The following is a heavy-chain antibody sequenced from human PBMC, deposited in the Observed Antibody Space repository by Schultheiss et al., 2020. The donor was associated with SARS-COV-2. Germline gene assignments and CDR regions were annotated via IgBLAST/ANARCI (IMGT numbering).Heavy chain of an antibody. Sequence: GGSLRLSCAAYGFTFSGSAMHWVRQASGKGLEWVGRIRSKANSYATAYAASVKGRFTISRDDSKNTAYLQMNSLKTEDTAVYYCTSQYFDSDYWGQGTLVTVSS. CDR3: TSQYFDSDY. CDR1: GFTFSGSA. J-gene: IGHJ4*02. D-gene: IGHD3-9*01. V-gene: IGHV3-73*01. CDR2: IRSKANSYAT.